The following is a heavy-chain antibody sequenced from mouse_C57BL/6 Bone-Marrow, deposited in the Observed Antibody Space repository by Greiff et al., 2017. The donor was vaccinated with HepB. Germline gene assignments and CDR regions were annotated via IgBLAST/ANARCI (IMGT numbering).Heavy chain of an antibody. CDR1: GFTFSDYY. Sequence: EVKLMESGGGLVQPGGSLKLSCAASGFTFSDYYMYWVRQTPEKRLEWVAYISNGGGITYYPDNVKGRFTISRDNAKNTLYLQMSRLKSEDTAMYYGARLYYDYDERYFDVWGKGTTVTVSS. D-gene: IGHD2-4*01. V-gene: IGHV5-12*01. CDR3: ARLYYDYDERYFDV. J-gene: IGHJ1*03. CDR2: ISNGGGIT.